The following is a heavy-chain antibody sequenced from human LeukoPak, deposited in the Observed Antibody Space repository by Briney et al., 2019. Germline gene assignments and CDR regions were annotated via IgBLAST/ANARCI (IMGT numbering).Heavy chain of an antibody. V-gene: IGHV3-23*01. D-gene: IGHD3-22*01. CDR2: ISGSGGST. Sequence: GGSLRLSCAASGFSCSSYGMIWVRQAPGEGLEWVSAISGSGGSTYYADTVKGRFTISRDNSKNTLYMQMNSLRAEDTAVYYCAKDRTYDSSGYYFHFDYWGQGTLVTVSS. CDR1: GFSCSSYG. CDR3: AKDRTYDSSGYYFHFDY. J-gene: IGHJ4*02.